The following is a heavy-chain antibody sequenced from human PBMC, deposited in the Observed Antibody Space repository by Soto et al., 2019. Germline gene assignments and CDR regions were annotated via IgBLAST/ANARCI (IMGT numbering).Heavy chain of an antibody. CDR2: IYYSGST. J-gene: IGHJ3*02. CDR1: GGSISSSSYY. D-gene: IGHD3-10*01. CDR3: ATGVRTDGAFDI. Sequence: SETLSLTCTVSGGSISSSSYYWGWIRQPPGKGLEWIGSIYYSGSTYYNPSLKSRVTISVDTSKNQFSLKLSSVTAADTAVYYCATGVRTDGAFDIWGQGTMVTVSS. V-gene: IGHV4-39*07.